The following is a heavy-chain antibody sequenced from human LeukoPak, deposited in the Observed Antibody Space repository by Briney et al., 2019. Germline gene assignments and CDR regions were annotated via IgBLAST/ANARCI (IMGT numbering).Heavy chain of an antibody. Sequence: GGSLRLSCAASGFTFSNYAMSWVRQAPGKGPEWVSTIGSTGINTFYADSVKGRFTVSRDNSKNTLSLQMNSLRDEDTAVYYCAKRSTNGGGDFDYWGLGSVVSVSS. CDR1: GFTFSNYA. CDR3: AKRSTNGGGDFDY. D-gene: IGHD2-8*01. J-gene: IGHJ4*02. CDR2: IGSTGINT. V-gene: IGHV3-23*05.